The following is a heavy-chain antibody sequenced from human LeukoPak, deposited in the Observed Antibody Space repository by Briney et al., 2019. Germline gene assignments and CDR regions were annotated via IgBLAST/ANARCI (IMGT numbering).Heavy chain of an antibody. CDR1: GFTFSSYA. J-gene: IGHJ4*02. CDR2: ISGSGGST. CDR3: AKDLIGIVVVPA. V-gene: IGHV3-23*01. D-gene: IGHD2-2*01. Sequence: GGSLRLSCAASGFTFSSYAMSWVRQAPGKGLEWVSAISGSGGSTYYADSVKGRFTISRDNSKNTLYLQMNSLRAEDTAIYYCAKDLIGIVVVPAWGQGTLVTVSS.